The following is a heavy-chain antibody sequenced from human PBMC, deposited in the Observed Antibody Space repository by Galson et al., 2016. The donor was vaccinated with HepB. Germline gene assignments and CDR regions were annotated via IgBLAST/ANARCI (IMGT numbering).Heavy chain of an antibody. Sequence: SETLSLTCNVSGGSISSYYWSWIRQPPGKGLEWIGYSYYTGSTNYNPSLKSRVTISVDKNQFSLNLSAVTAADTAVYYCARAVGEWELLDYWGQGTLVTVSS. V-gene: IGHV4-59*01. CDR3: ARAVGEWELLDY. CDR2: SYYTGST. D-gene: IGHD1-26*01. J-gene: IGHJ4*02. CDR1: GGSISSYY.